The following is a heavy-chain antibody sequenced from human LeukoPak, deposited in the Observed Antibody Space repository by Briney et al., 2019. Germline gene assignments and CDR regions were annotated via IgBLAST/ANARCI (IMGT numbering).Heavy chain of an antibody. J-gene: IGHJ6*02. CDR3: ARVDTAMGYYYYGMDV. V-gene: IGHV1-46*01. D-gene: IGHD5-18*01. Sequence: GASVKVSCKASGYTFTSYYMHWVRQAPGQGLEWMGIINPSGGSTSYAQKFQGRVTMTRDTSTSTVCMELSSLRSEDTAVYYCARVDTAMGYYYYGMDVWGQGTTVTVSS. CDR1: GYTFTSYY. CDR2: INPSGGST.